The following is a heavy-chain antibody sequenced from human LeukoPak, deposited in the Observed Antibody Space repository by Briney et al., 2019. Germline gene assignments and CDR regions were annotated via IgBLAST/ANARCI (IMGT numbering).Heavy chain of an antibody. CDR3: AKDYGDYVLVDAFDI. D-gene: IGHD4-17*01. CDR1: GFTFSSYG. J-gene: IGHJ3*02. Sequence: GRSLRLSCAASGFTFSSYGMHWVRQAPGKGLEWVAVISYDGSNKYYADSVKGRFTISRDNSKNTLYLQMNSLRAEDTAVYYCAKDYGDYVLVDAFDIWGQGTMVTVSS. CDR2: ISYDGSNK. V-gene: IGHV3-30*18.